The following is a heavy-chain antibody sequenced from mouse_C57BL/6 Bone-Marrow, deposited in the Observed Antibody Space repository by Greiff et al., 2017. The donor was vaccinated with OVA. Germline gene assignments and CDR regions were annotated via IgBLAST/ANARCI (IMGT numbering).Heavy chain of an antibody. D-gene: IGHD1-1*01. J-gene: IGHJ1*03. CDR1: GYTFTNYW. Sequence: QVQLQQSGAELVRPGTSVKMSCKASGYTFTNYWIGWAKQRPGHGLEWIGDIYPGGGYTTYNEKFKGKATLTADKSSSTAYMQFSSLTSEDSAIYYCARWGYGSSYVGYFDVWGTGTTVTVSS. CDR2: IYPGGGYT. CDR3: ARWGYGSSYVGYFDV. V-gene: IGHV1-63*01.